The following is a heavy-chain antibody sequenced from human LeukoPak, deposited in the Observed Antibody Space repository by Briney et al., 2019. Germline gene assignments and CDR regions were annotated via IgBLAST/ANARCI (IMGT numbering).Heavy chain of an antibody. D-gene: IGHD2-15*01. V-gene: IGHV1-18*01. J-gene: IGHJ4*02. CDR1: GYTFTSYG. CDR2: ISAYNGNT. CDR3: AREGPLIGYCSGGSCYPEFGY. Sequence: ASVKVSCKASGYTFTSYGISWVRQAPGQGLEWMGWISAYNGNTNYAQKLQGRVTMTTDTSTSTAYMELRSLRSDDTAVYYCAREGPLIGYCSGGSCYPEFGYWGQGTLVTVSS.